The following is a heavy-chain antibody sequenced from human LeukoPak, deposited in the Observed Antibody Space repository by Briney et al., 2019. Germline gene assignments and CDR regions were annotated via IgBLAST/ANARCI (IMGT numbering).Heavy chain of an antibody. CDR1: GFTFSSYA. V-gene: IGHV3-21*06. D-gene: IGHD5-24*01. J-gene: IGHJ6*03. CDR3: ARAEMANSWDYMDV. Sequence: GGSLRLSCAASGFTFSSYAMNWVRQAPGKGLEWVSSVSFSSSYIYYADSVKGRFTISRDNAKNSLYLQMNSLRAEDTAVYYCARAEMANSWDYMDVWGKGTTVTVSS. CDR2: VSFSSSYI.